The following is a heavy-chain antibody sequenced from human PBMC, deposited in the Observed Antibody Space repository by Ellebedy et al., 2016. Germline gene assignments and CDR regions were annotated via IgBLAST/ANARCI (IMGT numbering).Heavy chain of an antibody. CDR1: GFTIADYA. D-gene: IGHD1-26*01. CDR3: SRDLAPGSYSEF. CDR2: IRSEAYGGTT. J-gene: IGHJ4*02. V-gene: IGHV3-49*03. Sequence: GGSLRLSXTASGFTIADYAMSWFRQAPGKGLEWIGFIRSEAYGGTTDYAASMKHRFIISRDDSKSIAYLQMNSLKTEDTAVYYCSRDLAPGSYSEFWGQGTLVTVSS.